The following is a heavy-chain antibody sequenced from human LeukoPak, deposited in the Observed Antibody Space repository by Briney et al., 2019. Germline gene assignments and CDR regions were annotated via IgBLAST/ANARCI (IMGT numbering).Heavy chain of an antibody. CDR3: AKETIYCSGGSCYHDAFDI. Sequence: GGSLRLSCAASGFTFDDYAMHWVRQAPGKGLEWVSGISWNSVSIDYADSVKGRLTISRDNAKNSLYLQMNSLRPEDMALYYCAKETIYCSGGSCYHDAFDIWGQGTMVTVSS. CDR2: ISWNSVSI. V-gene: IGHV3-9*03. D-gene: IGHD2-15*01. CDR1: GFTFDDYA. J-gene: IGHJ3*02.